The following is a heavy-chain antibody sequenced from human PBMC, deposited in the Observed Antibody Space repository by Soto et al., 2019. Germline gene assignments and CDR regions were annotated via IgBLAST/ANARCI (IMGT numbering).Heavy chain of an antibody. CDR1: GFTLSDYE. D-gene: IGHD1-26*01. CDR3: ARVRAGAANGYYGMDV. CDR2: ISTGSSTI. J-gene: IGHJ6*02. V-gene: IGHV3-48*03. Sequence: DVQLVESGGGLVQSGGSLRLSCRASGFTLSDYEMHWVRQAPGKGLEWVSYISTGSSTIYYADSVKGRFTISRDNANKSLFIEMNSLRPEDTAVYYCARVRAGAANGYYGMDVWGQGTTVTVSS.